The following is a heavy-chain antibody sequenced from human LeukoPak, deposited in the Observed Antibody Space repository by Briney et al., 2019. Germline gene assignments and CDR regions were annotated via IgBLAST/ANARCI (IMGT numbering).Heavy chain of an antibody. D-gene: IGHD4-17*01. CDR2: IYYSGST. V-gene: IGHV4-59*01. Sequence: SETLSLTCTVSGGSISSYYWSLIRQPPGKGLEWIGYIYYSGSTNYNPSLKSRVTISVDTSKNQFSLKLSSVTAADTAVYYCARGGMGDYEVVDYWGQGTLVTVSS. J-gene: IGHJ4*02. CDR1: GGSISSYY. CDR3: ARGGMGDYEVVDY.